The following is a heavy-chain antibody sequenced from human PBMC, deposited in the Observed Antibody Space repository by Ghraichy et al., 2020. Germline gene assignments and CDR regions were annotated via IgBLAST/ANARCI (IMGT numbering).Heavy chain of an antibody. CDR2: ISGNGGST. D-gene: IGHD3-22*01. V-gene: IGHV3-23*01. CDR1: GFTFSSYA. J-gene: IGHJ5*02. CDR3: AKRDYYDSSGYYPLLAS. Sequence: GGSLRLSCAASGFTFSSYAMTWVRQAPGKGLECVSGISGNGGSTYYGESVKGRLTISRDNSKNTLFLQMNSLRAEDTAIYYCAKRDYYDSSGYYPLLASWGQGTLVTVSS.